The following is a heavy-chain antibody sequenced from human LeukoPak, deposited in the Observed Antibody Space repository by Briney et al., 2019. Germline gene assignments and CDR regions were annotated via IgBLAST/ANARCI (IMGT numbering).Heavy chain of an antibody. J-gene: IGHJ4*02. CDR1: GGSISSSSYY. D-gene: IGHD3-22*01. CDR3: ARHQTYYDSSGYTFLSYFDY. Sequence: SETLSLTCTVSGGSISSSSYYWGWIRQPPGKGLEWIGRIYYSGSTYYNPSLKSRVTISVDTSKNQFSLKPSSVTAADTAVYYCARHQTYYDSSGYTFLSYFDYWGQGTLVTVSS. V-gene: IGHV4-39*01. CDR2: IYYSGST.